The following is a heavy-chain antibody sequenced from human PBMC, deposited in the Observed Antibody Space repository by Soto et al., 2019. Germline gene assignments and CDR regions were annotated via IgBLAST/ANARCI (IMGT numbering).Heavy chain of an antibody. J-gene: IGHJ4*02. CDR1: GFTVSSNY. V-gene: IGHV3-53*01. CDR2: IYSGGST. D-gene: IGHD5-18*01. Sequence: GGSLRLSCAASGFTVSSNYMSWVRQAPGKGLEWVSVIYSGGSTYYADSVKGRFTISRDNSKNTLYLQMNSLRAEDTAVYYCARWIQLWYDFDYWGQGTLVTVSS. CDR3: ARWIQLWYDFDY.